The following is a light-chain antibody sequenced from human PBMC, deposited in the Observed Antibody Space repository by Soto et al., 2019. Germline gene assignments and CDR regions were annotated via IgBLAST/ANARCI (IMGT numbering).Light chain of an antibody. V-gene: IGKV1-12*01. CDR3: QQAHSFPLT. Sequence: DIQMTQSPSSVSASVGDTVTITCRASQDISSWVAWFQQKPGRAPKLLLYAASSLQSGVPPRFSGSGSGADFTLTISSLQPEDFATYYCQQAHSFPLTFGGGTKVEIK. CDR2: AAS. CDR1: QDISSW. J-gene: IGKJ4*01.